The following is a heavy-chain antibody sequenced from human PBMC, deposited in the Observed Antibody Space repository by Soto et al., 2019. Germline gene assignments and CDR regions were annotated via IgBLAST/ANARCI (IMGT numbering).Heavy chain of an antibody. CDR1: GGSISSSSYY. Sequence: SETLSLTCTVSGGSISSSSYYWGWIRQPPGKGLEWIGSIYYSGSTYYNPSLKSRVTISVDTSKNQFSLKLSSVTAADTAVYYCARVPAYYYDSSGVWGQGTLVTVSS. J-gene: IGHJ4*02. CDR3: ARVPAYYYDSSGV. CDR2: IYYSGST. V-gene: IGHV4-39*01. D-gene: IGHD3-22*01.